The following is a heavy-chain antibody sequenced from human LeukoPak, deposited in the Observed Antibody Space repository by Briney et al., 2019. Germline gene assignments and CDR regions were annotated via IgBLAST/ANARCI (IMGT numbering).Heavy chain of an antibody. D-gene: IGHD6-13*01. CDR1: CGSISTYY. V-gene: IGHV4-59*01. Sequence: SETLSLTCTASCGSISTYYWSWVRQPPGKGLEWIGYIYYSGGTNYNPSLKSRVTISVDTSKNQFSLKLSSVTAADTAVYYCARGGWYSSSWSFDYWGQGTLVTVSS. J-gene: IGHJ4*02. CDR3: ARGGWYSSSWSFDY. CDR2: IYYSGGT.